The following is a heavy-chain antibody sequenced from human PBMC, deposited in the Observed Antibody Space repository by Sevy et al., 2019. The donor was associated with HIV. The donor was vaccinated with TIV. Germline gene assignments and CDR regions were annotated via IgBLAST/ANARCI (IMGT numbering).Heavy chain of an antibody. Sequence: GWSLRLSCAASGFTFSSYSMNWVRQAPGKGLEWVSSISSSSSYIYYADSVKGRFTISRDNAKNSLYLQMNSLRAEDTAVYYCARGGNYYDSSGYSYIAFDYWGQGTLVTVSS. CDR2: ISSSSSYI. D-gene: IGHD3-22*01. J-gene: IGHJ4*02. V-gene: IGHV3-21*01. CDR3: ARGGNYYDSSGYSYIAFDY. CDR1: GFTFSSYS.